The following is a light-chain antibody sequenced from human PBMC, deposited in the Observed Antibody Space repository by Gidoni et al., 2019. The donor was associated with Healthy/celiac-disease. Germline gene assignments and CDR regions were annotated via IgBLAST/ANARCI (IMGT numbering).Light chain of an antibody. V-gene: IGKV3-11*01. CDR3: QQRSNWPPLT. CDR2: DAS. CDR1: QSVSSY. Sequence: PATLSLSPGERATLSCRASQSVSSYLAWYQQKPGQAPRLLIYDASNRATGIPARFSGSGSGTDFTLTISSLEPEDFAVYYCQQRSNWPPLTFGGGTKVEIK. J-gene: IGKJ4*01.